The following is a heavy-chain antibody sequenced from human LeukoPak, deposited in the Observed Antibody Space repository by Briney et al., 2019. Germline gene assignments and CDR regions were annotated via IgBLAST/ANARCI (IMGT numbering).Heavy chain of an antibody. V-gene: IGHV4-34*01. CDR1: GGSFSGYY. D-gene: IGHD3-10*01. CDR3: ARDGRGAFDY. J-gene: IGHJ4*02. Sequence: SETLSLTCAVYGGSFSGYYWSWIRQPPGKGLEWIGEINHSGSTNYNPSLKSRVTISVDTSKNQFSLKLSSVTAADTAVYYCARDGRGAFDYWGQGTLVTVSS. CDR2: INHSGST.